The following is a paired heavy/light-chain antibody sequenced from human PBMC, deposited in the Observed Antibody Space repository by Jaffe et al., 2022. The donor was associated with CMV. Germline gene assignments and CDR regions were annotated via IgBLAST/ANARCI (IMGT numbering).Heavy chain of an antibody. V-gene: IGHV4-34*01. CDR2: INHSGST. Sequence: QVQLQQWGAGLLKPSETLSLTCAVYGGSFSGYYWSWIRQPPGKGLEWIGEINHSGSTNYNPSLKSRVTISVDTSKNQFSLKLSSVTAADTAVYYCARGTGYCSSTSCYTGYYYYYYGMDVWGQGTTVTVSS. CDR1: GGSFSGYY. CDR3: ARGTGYCSSTSCYTGYYYYYYGMDV. D-gene: IGHD2-2*02. J-gene: IGHJ6*02.
Light chain of an antibody. CDR2: AAS. CDR3: QQLNSYPRT. Sequence: IQLTQSPSSLSASVGDRVTITCRASQGISSYLAWYQQKPGKAPKLLIYAASTLQSGVPSRFSGSGSGTDFTLTISSLQPEDFATYYCQQLNSYPRTFGQGTRLEIK. V-gene: IGKV1-9*01. CDR1: QGISSY. J-gene: IGKJ5*01.